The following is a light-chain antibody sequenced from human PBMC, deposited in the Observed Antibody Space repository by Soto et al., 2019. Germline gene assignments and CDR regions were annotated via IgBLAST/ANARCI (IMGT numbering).Light chain of an antibody. J-gene: IGKJ3*01. V-gene: IGKV3-20*01. CDR3: QQYGSSIFT. CDR1: QSVSSSY. CDR2: GAS. Sequence: EIVLTQSPGTLSLSPEERATLSCRASQSVSSSYLAWYQQKPGQAPRLLIYGASGRATGIPDRFSGSGSGTDFTLTISRLEPEDFAVYYCQQYGSSIFTFGPGTKVDIK.